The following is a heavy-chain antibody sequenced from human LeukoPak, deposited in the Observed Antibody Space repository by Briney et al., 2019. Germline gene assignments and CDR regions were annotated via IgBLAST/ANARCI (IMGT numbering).Heavy chain of an antibody. D-gene: IGHD3-16*02. CDR3: ARGWAGDYVWGSYRQYYFDY. CDR2: SYYRGTT. J-gene: IGHJ4*02. CDR1: TDSISSYY. V-gene: IGHV4-59*12. Sequence: SETLSITRTVSTDSISSYYWSWIRQPTGKGLEWNGCSYYRGTTNYNPSLKSRVTISVDTSKNQFSLKLNSVTAADTAVYYCARGWAGDYVWGSYRQYYFDYWGQGTLVTVSS.